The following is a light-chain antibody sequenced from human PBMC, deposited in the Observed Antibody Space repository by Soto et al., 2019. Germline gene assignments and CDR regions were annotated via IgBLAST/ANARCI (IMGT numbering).Light chain of an antibody. V-gene: IGLV2-14*03. CDR2: DVI. CDR3: SSYTSSSTYVV. J-gene: IGLJ2*01. Sequence: QSALTQPASVSGSPGQSITISCTGTISDVGGYNYVSWYQQHPGKAPKLMIYDVINRPSGVSNRFSGSKSGNSASLTISGLQAEDEADYYCSSYTSSSTYVVFGGGTKLTVL. CDR1: ISDVGGYNY.